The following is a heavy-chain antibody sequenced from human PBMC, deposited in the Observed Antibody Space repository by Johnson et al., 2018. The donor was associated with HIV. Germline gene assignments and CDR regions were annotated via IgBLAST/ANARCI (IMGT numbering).Heavy chain of an antibody. V-gene: IGHV3-53*01. Sequence: VQLVESGGGLIQPGGSLRLSCAASGFTVSSNYMSWVRQAPGKGLEWVSVIYSGGSTYYADSVKGRFTISRDNSKNTLYLQMNSLRAEDTAVYYCAKDQGRGSYYPNDAFDIWGQGTMVTVSS. D-gene: IGHD1-26*01. CDR3: AKDQGRGSYYPNDAFDI. CDR1: GFTVSSNY. J-gene: IGHJ3*02. CDR2: IYSGGST.